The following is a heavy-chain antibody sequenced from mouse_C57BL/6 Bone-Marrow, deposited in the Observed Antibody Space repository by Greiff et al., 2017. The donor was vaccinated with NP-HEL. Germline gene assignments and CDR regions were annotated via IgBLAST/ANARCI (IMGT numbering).Heavy chain of an antibody. D-gene: IGHD3-2*02. CDR3: ARGQLRLQYYFDY. CDR2: IHPNSGST. J-gene: IGHJ2*01. CDR1: GYTFTSYW. Sequence: VQLQQSGAELVKPGASVKLSCKASGYTFTSYWMHWVKQRPGQGLEWIGMIHPNSGSTNYNEKFKSKATLTVDKSSSTAYMQLSSLTSEDSAVYYCARGQLRLQYYFDYWGQGTTLTVSS. V-gene: IGHV1-64*01.